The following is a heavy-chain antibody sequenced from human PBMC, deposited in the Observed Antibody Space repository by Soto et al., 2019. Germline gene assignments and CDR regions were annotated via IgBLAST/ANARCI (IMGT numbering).Heavy chain of an antibody. D-gene: IGHD6-13*01. Sequence: SETLSLTCTVSGGSISSGSYYWGWIRQPPGKGLEWIGSIYYSGSTYYNPSLKSRVTISVDTSKNQFSLKLSSVTAADTAVYYCARSTYIAAAGTFDYWGQGTLVTVSS. J-gene: IGHJ4*02. V-gene: IGHV4-39*01. CDR1: GGSISSGSYY. CDR3: ARSTYIAAAGTFDY. CDR2: IYYSGST.